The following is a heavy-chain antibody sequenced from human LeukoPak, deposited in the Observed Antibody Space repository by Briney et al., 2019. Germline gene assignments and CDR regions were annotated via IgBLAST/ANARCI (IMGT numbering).Heavy chain of an antibody. Sequence: PGGSLRLSCAASGFTFSSYSMNWVRQAPGKGLEWVSSISSSSSYIYYADSVKGRFTISRDNAKNSLYLQMNSLRAEDTAVYYCARVRVGSSSWYRYYYGMDVWGQGTTVTVSS. J-gene: IGHJ6*02. CDR1: GFTFSSYS. CDR2: ISSSSSYI. V-gene: IGHV3-21*01. D-gene: IGHD6-13*01. CDR3: ARVRVGSSSWYRYYYGMDV.